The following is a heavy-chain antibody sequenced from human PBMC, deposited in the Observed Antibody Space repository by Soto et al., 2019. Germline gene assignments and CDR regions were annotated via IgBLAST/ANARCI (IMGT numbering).Heavy chain of an antibody. J-gene: IGHJ4*02. Sequence: SLRLSCAASGFTFSTYCMHWVRHTPGTGLVWVSRTCRYGRELYYADSVKGRFTISRDDAKNTLYLQMDSLRVEDTGIYYCVRGTTAWRGMDYWGQGALVTVSS. CDR1: GFTFSTYC. CDR2: TCRYGREL. CDR3: VRGTTAWRGMDY. V-gene: IGHV3-74*01. D-gene: IGHD1-1*01.